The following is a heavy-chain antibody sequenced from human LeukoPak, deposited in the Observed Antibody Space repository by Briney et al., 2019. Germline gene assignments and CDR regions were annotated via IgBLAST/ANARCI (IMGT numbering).Heavy chain of an antibody. Sequence: GGSLRLSCAASGFAFSSYEMNWVRQAPGKGLEWVSYISSSGSTIYYADSVKGRFTISRDNAKNSLYLQMNSLRAEDTAVYYCAGLGITMIGCVWGKGTTVTISS. CDR2: ISSSGSTI. D-gene: IGHD3-10*02. CDR1: GFAFSSYE. J-gene: IGHJ6*04. CDR3: AGLGITMIGCV. V-gene: IGHV3-48*03.